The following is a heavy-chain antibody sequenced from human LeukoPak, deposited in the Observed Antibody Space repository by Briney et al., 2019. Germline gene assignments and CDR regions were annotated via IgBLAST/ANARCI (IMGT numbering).Heavy chain of an antibody. J-gene: IGHJ4*02. CDR1: VFTFSSYS. CDR2: ISSSSSYI. D-gene: IGHD6-19*01. CDR3: ARAYSSGWLSAYDY. V-gene: IGHV3-21*01. Sequence: GGSLRLSWAASVFTFSSYSVNWVREAPGKGLEWVSSISSSSSYIYYADSVKGRFTISRDNAKNSLYLQMNSLRAEDTAVYYCARAYSSGWLSAYDYWGQGTLVTVSS.